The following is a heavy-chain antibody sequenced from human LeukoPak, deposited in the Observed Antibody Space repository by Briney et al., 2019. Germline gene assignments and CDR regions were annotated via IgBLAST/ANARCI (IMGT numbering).Heavy chain of an antibody. CDR1: GGTFSSYA. CDR2: IIPILGIA. J-gene: IGHJ3*02. D-gene: IGHD5-18*01. Sequence: GASVKVSCKASGGTFSSYAISWVRQAPGQGLEWMGRIIPILGIANYAQKFQGRVTITADKSTSTAYMELSSLRSEDTAVYYCAGVSAMVLMDAFDIWGQGTMVTVSS. V-gene: IGHV1-69*04. CDR3: AGVSAMVLMDAFDI.